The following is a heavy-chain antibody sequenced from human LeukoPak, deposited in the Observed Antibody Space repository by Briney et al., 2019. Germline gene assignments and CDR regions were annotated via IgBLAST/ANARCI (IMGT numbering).Heavy chain of an antibody. CDR2: ISGYKGNT. J-gene: IGHJ4*02. CDR1: GYRFSSYG. Sequence: ASVKVSCKASGYRFSSYGITWVRQAPGQGLEWMGWISGYKGNTVYAQKFQGRVTMTIDTSTTTAYMEVRSLRSDDTAVYYCAKDYGSGDSSPYPFDNWGQGTLVTVSS. CDR3: AKDYGSGDSSPYPFDN. V-gene: IGHV1-18*01. D-gene: IGHD3-10*01.